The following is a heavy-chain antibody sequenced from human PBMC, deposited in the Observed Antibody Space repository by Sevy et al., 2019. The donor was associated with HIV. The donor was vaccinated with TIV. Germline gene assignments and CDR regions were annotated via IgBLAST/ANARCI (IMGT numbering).Heavy chain of an antibody. V-gene: IGHV3-30-3*01. CDR3: ARDGRWFGELSVLGDYYGMDV. Sequence: GGSLRLSCAASGFTFSSYAMHWVRQAPGKGLEWVAVISYDGSNKYYADSVKGRFTISRDNSKNTLYLQMNSLRAEDTAGYYCARDGRWFGELSVLGDYYGMDVWGQGTTVTVSS. CDR1: GFTFSSYA. CDR2: ISYDGSNK. J-gene: IGHJ6*02. D-gene: IGHD3-10*01.